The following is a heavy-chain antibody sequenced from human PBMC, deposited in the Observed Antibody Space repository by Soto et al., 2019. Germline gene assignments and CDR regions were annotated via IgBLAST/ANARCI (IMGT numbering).Heavy chain of an antibody. CDR3: ARSRIFGVVPYDY. CDR1: GYTFTGYY. CDR2: INPNSGGT. V-gene: IGHV1-2*04. Sequence: ASVKVSCKASGYTFTGYYMHWVRPAPGQGLEWMGWINPNSGGTNYAQKFQGWVTMTRDTSISTAYMELSRLRSDDTAVYYCARSRIFGVVPYDYWGQGTLVTVSS. D-gene: IGHD3-3*01. J-gene: IGHJ4*02.